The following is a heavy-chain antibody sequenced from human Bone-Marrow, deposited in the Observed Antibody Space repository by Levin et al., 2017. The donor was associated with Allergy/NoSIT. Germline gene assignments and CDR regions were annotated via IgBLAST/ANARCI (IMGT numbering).Heavy chain of an antibody. J-gene: IGHJ3*02. V-gene: IGHV3-15*01. CDR2: IKSKTDGGTT. D-gene: IGHD3-22*01. Sequence: GGSLRLSCAASGFTFSNAWMSWVRQAPGKGLEWVGRIKSKTDGGTTDYAAPVKGRFTISRDDSKNTLYLQMNSLKTEDTAVYYCTTDRYYDSSGYYSDAFDIWGQGTMVTVSS. CDR1: GFTFSNAW. CDR3: TTDRYYDSSGYYSDAFDI.